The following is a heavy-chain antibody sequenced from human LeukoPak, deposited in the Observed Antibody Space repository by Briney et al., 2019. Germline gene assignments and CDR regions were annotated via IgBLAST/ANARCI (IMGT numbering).Heavy chain of an antibody. J-gene: IGHJ6*02. CDR3: ARDQYYGGSSWFYYYYGMDV. CDR2: ISSSSSYI. CDR1: GFTFTSYA. D-gene: IGHD6-13*01. V-gene: IGHV3-21*01. Sequence: GGSLRLSCAASGFTFTSYAMNWVRQAPGKGLEWVSSISSSSSYIYYADSVKGRFTISRDNAKNSLYLQMNSLGAEDTAVYYCARDQYYGGSSWFYYYYGMDVWGQGTTVTVSS.